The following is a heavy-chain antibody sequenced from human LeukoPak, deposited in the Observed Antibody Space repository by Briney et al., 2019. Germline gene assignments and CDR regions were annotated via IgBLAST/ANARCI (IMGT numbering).Heavy chain of an antibody. J-gene: IGHJ4*02. CDR2: ISYDGTDK. V-gene: IGHV3-30*04. CDR1: GFTFSSYI. D-gene: IGHD1-26*01. Sequence: PGGSLRLSCAASGFTFSSYIIHWVRQAPGKGLEWVAVISYDGTDKYYADSVKGRFTISRDNSKNTLYVQMNSLRAEDTAVYYCAKGGKWDVTPFDYWGQGTLVTVSS. CDR3: AKGGKWDVTPFDY.